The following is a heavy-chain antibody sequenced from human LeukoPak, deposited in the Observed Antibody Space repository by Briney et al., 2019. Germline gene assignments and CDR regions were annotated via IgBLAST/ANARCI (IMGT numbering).Heavy chain of an antibody. J-gene: IGHJ4*02. D-gene: IGHD2-8*01. V-gene: IGHV3-23*01. Sequence: GGSLRLSCAASGFTLRSSAMSWVRQAPGKGLEWVSAISGDGGTISYAASVRGRFTISRDNAKNTLFPQMSSLRAGDTALYYCAKELYGNPSGYWGQGTRVTVSS. CDR1: GFTLRSSA. CDR2: ISGDGGTI. CDR3: AKELYGNPSGY.